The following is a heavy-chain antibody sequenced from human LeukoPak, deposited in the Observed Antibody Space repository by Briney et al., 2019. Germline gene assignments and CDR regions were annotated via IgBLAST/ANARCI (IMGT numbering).Heavy chain of an antibody. V-gene: IGHV1-8*01. J-gene: IGHJ6*02. CDR1: GYTFTSYD. CDR3: ARGQDIVVVPAATNYYYYYDMDV. D-gene: IGHD2-2*01. Sequence: ASVKVSCKASGYTFTSYDINWVRQATGQGLEWMGWMNPNSGNTGYAQKFQGRVTMTRNTSISTAYMELSSLRSEDTAVYYCARGQDIVVVPAATNYYYYYDMDVWGQGTTVTVSS. CDR2: MNPNSGNT.